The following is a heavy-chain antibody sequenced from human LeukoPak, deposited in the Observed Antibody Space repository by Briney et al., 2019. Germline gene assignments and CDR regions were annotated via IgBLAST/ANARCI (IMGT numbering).Heavy chain of an antibody. CDR3: ARGWEQWLVRYYYGMDV. Sequence: SETLSLTCAVYGGSFSGYYWSWICQPPGKGLEWIGEINHSGSTNYNPSLKSRVTISVDTSKNQFSQKLSSVTAADTAVYYCARGWEQWLVRYYYGMDVWGQGTTVTVSS. J-gene: IGHJ6*02. CDR1: GGSFSGYY. V-gene: IGHV4-34*01. CDR2: INHSGST. D-gene: IGHD6-19*01.